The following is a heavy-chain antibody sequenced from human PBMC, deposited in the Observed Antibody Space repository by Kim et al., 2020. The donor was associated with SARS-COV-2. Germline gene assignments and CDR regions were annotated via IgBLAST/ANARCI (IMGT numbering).Heavy chain of an antibody. Sequence: GGSLRLSCAASGFTFSSYGMHWVRQAPGKGLEWVAVIWYDGSNKYYADSVKGRFTISRDNSKNTLYLQMNSLRAEDTAVYYCAGLSSGYAFDIWGQGTMVTVSS. CDR1: GFTFSSYG. CDR3: AGLSSGYAFDI. D-gene: IGHD3-22*01. V-gene: IGHV3-33*01. CDR2: IWYDGSNK. J-gene: IGHJ3*02.